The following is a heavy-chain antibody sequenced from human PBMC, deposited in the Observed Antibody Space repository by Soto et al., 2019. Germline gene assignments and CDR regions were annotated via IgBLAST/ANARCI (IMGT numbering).Heavy chain of an antibody. CDR1: GGTFSSYT. CDR2: IIPILGIA. CDR3: AREPYSSSWYWFDP. D-gene: IGHD6-13*01. V-gene: IGHV1-69*08. Sequence: QVQLVQSGAEVKKPGSSVKVSCKASGGTFSSYTISWVRQAPGQGLEWMGRIIPILGIANYAQKFQGRVTITANNPTSRAYMELSTLISEAAAVSYCAREPYSSSWYWFDPWGQGTLGTVSS. J-gene: IGHJ5*02.